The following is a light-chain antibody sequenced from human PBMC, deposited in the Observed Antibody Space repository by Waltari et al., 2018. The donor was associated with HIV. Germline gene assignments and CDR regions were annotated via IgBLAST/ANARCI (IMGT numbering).Light chain of an antibody. Sequence: QSVLTQPPSASGTPGQRVTISCSGSNSNIRSNTVNWYQQLPGTTPKLLIYSNVHRPSGVPDRFSGSKSGTSASLAISGLQSEDEADYYCSTWDDSLNGLVFGGGTMVTVL. CDR1: NSNIRSNT. V-gene: IGLV1-44*01. CDR3: STWDDSLNGLV. J-gene: IGLJ3*02. CDR2: SNV.